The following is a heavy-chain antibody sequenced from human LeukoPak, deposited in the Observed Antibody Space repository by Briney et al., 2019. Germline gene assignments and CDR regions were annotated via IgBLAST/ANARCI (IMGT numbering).Heavy chain of an antibody. CDR2: IIPIFGTA. D-gene: IGHD2-21*02. V-gene: IGHV1-69*05. CDR3: ARGSIVVVTAIPKYYYYYGMDV. J-gene: IGHJ6*02. Sequence: SVKVSCKASGGTFSSYAISWVRQAPGQGLEWMGGIIPIFGTANYAQKFQGRVTITTDESTSTAYMELSSLRSEDTAVYYCARGSIVVVTAIPKYYYYYGMDVWGQGTTVTVSS. CDR1: GGTFSSYA.